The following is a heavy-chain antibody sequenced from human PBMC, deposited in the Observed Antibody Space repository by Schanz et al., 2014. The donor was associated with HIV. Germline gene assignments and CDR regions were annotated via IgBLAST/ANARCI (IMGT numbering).Heavy chain of an antibody. CDR2: ISGSGGST. CDR1: GFTFSSYA. J-gene: IGHJ4*02. D-gene: IGHD4-17*01. V-gene: IGHV3-23*04. CDR3: ARDCHGGVYYGDYVCY. Sequence: VQLVESGGGVVQPGRSLRLSCAASGFTFSSYAMSWVRQAPGKGLEWVSAISGSGGSTYYADSVKGRFTISRDNSKNTLYLQMNSLRAEDTAVYYCARDCHGGVYYGDYVCYWGQGTLVTVSS.